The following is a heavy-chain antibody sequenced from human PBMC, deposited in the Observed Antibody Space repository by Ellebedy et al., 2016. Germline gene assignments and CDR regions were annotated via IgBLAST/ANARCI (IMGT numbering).Heavy chain of an antibody. CDR2: IRSKVYGGTT. CDR3: TRDSLSMIVVVVFDY. Sequence: GGSLRLSCTASGFTFGDYAMSWFRQAPGKGLEWVGFIRSKVYGGTTEYAASVKGRFTISRDDSKSIAYLQMNSLKTEDTAVYYCTRDSLSMIVVVVFDYWGQGTLVTVSS. CDR1: GFTFGDYA. D-gene: IGHD3-22*01. J-gene: IGHJ4*02. V-gene: IGHV3-49*03.